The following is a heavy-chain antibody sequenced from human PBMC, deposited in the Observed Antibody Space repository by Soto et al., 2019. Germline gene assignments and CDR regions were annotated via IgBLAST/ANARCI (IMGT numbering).Heavy chain of an antibody. V-gene: IGHV3-15*01. J-gene: IGHJ4*02. CDR3: TTDDPINKY. Sequence: GGSLRLSCAASGFTFSNAWMSWVRQAPGKGLEWVGRIKSYTNGGTTDYAAPVKGRFAISRDDSKNTLYLQMNSLKTEDAGVYYCTTDDPINKYWGRGTLGTVSS. CDR2: IKSYTNGGTT. CDR1: GFTFSNAW.